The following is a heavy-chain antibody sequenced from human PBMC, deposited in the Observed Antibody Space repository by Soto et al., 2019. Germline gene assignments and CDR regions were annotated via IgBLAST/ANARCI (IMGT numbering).Heavy chain of an antibody. Sequence: QVQLQESGPGLVKPSQTLSLTCTVSGGSISSGGYYWSWIRQHPGKGLEWIGYIYYSGSTYYNPSLKSRVTISVDTSKNQFSLKLSSVTAEDTAVYYCARGCSGGSCYPGYNWFDPWGQGTLVTVSS. V-gene: IGHV4-31*03. D-gene: IGHD2-15*01. J-gene: IGHJ5*02. CDR2: IYYSGST. CDR3: ARGCSGGSCYPGYNWFDP. CDR1: GGSISSGGYY.